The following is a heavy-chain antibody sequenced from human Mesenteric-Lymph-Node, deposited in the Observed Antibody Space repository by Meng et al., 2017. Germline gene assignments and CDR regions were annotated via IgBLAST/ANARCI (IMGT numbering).Heavy chain of an antibody. D-gene: IGHD5-12*01. CDR1: GFPFSNYR. V-gene: IGHV3-74*01. CDR2: IHPDGGFT. Sequence: GGSLRLSCAASGFPFSNYRMHWVRQAPGKGLVWLSVIHPDGGFTTYTDSVKGRFTISRDNAKNTLYLQMNSLRAEDTAVYYCARDWVFLGGNGYERGLDYWGQGTLVTVSS. J-gene: IGHJ4*02. CDR3: ARDWVFLGGNGYERGLDY.